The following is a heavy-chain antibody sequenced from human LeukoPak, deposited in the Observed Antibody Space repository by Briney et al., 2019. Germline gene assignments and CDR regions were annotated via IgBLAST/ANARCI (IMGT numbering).Heavy chain of an antibody. CDR2: MTPNSGNT. CDR1: GYTFTSDA. Sequence: GASVKVSCKASGYTFTSDAINWVRQAAGQGLEWLGFMTPNSGNTGYAQKLQGRVTMTRDNSINTAYMVLSSLRPEDMAVYDCARFRYGYGDGPDYWGQGTLVTVSS. CDR3: ARFRYGYGDGPDY. J-gene: IGHJ4*02. V-gene: IGHV1-8*01. D-gene: IGHD4/OR15-4a*01.